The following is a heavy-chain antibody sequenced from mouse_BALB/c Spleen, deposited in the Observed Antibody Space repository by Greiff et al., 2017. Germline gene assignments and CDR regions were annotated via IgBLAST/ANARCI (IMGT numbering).Heavy chain of an antibody. CDR1: GYTFSSYW. CDR2: ILPGSGST. CDR3: ARYDYDERDYFDY. V-gene: IGHV1-9*01. Sequence: EQLQQSGAELMKPGASVKISCKATGYTFSSYWIEWVKQRPGHGLEWIGEILPGSGSTNYNEKFKGKATFTADTSSNTAYMQLSSLTSEDSAVYYCARYDYDERDYFDYWGQGTTLTVSS. D-gene: IGHD2-4*01. J-gene: IGHJ2*01.